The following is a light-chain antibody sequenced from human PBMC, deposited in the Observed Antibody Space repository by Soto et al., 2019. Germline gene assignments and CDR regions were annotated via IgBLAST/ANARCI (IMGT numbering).Light chain of an antibody. V-gene: IGKV2-28*01. J-gene: IGKJ2*01. CDR3: MQALQTPYT. CDR1: QSLLHSNGYNY. Sequence: DIVMTQSPLSLPVTPGKPASISCRSSQSLLHSNGYNYLDWYLQKPWQSPQLLIYLSSVRASGVPDRFSGSGSGTDFTLKISRVEAEDVGVYYCMQALQTPYTFGQGTKLEIK. CDR2: LSS.